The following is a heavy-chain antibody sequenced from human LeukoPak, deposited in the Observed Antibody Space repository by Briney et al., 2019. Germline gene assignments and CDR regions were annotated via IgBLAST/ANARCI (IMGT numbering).Heavy chain of an antibody. D-gene: IGHD6-13*01. CDR2: ISAYNGNT. Sequence: ASVKVSCKASGYTFTSYGISWVRQAPGQGLEWMGWISAYNGNTNYAQKLQGRVTMTTDTSTSTAYMELRSLRSDDTAVYYCARREQQLVSPQGRPGYYYYYYMDVWGKGTTVTVSS. V-gene: IGHV1-18*01. J-gene: IGHJ6*03. CDR1: GYTFTSYG. CDR3: ARREQQLVSPQGRPGYYYYYYMDV.